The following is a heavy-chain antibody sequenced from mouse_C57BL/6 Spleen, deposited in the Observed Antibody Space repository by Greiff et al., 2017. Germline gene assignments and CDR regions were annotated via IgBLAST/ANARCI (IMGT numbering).Heavy chain of an antibody. J-gene: IGHJ4*01. D-gene: IGHD3-2*02. CDR1: GYAFSSSW. CDR3: ASSGDSSGYDYAMDY. CDR2: IYPGDGDT. Sequence: VKLMESGPELVKPGASVKISCKASGYAFSSSWMNWVKQRPGTGLEWIGRIYPGDGDTTSNGKFKGKAPLTSTKSSSTAYMQLSSLTSGESAVYFWASSGDSSGYDYAMDYWGQGTSVTVSS. V-gene: IGHV1-82*01.